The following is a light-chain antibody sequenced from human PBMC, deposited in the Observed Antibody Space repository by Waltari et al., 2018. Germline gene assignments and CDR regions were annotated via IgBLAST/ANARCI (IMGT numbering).Light chain of an antibody. CDR3: QQRSDWLLT. CDR2: DAS. J-gene: IGKJ4*01. V-gene: IGKV3-11*01. CDR1: QCVRSD. Sequence: EIVLTQSPATLSVSPGERATLSFRACQCVRSDLAWHHQKSGQAPRLPIYDASNRATGIPARFSGGGSGTDFTLTISSREPEHFAVYYCQQRSDWLLTFGVRTKVEIK.